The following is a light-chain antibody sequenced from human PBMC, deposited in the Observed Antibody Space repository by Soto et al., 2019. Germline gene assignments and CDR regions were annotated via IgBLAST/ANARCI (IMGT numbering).Light chain of an antibody. CDR3: QTWGTGFQV. J-gene: IGLJ2*01. CDR1: SGHSSYA. CDR2: LKNDGSH. Sequence: QLVLTQSPSASASLVASVRLTCTLSSGHSSYAIAWHQKQPGKSPRYLMDLKNDGSHTKGDGIPDRFSGSSSGAECSLIISSLQSEDEADYYCQTWGTGFQVFGGGTKLTVL. V-gene: IGLV4-69*01.